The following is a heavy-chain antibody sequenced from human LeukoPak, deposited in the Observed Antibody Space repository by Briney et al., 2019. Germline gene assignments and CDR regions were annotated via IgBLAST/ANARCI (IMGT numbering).Heavy chain of an antibody. V-gene: IGHV1-69*06. CDR1: GGTFSSYA. Sequence: ASVKVSCKASGGTFSSYAISWVRQAPGQGLEWMGGIIPIFGTANYAQKFQGRVTITADKSTSTAYMELSSLRSEDTAVYYCAREAYYDSTDAFDIWGQGTMVTVSS. CDR2: IIPIFGTA. J-gene: IGHJ3*02. D-gene: IGHD3-22*01. CDR3: AREAYYDSTDAFDI.